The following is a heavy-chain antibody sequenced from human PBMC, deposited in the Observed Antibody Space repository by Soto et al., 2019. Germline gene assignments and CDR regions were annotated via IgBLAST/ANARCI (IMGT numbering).Heavy chain of an antibody. Sequence: GASVKVSCKASGFTFTSSAVQWVRQARGQHFEWIGWIVVGSGDTNYARKFQGRVTITRDMSTSTAYMDLSSLRPDDTAVYYCVAKDSYGFWWFDPWGQGTLVTVSS. J-gene: IGHJ5*02. V-gene: IGHV1-58*01. CDR2: IVVGSGDT. CDR3: VAKDSYGFWWFDP. D-gene: IGHD5-18*01. CDR1: GFTFTSSA.